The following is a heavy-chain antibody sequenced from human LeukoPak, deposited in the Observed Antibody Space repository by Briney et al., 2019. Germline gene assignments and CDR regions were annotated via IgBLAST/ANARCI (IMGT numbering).Heavy chain of an antibody. V-gene: IGHV3-23*01. Sequence: GGSLRLSCAASGFTFSDYALGWVRQAPGRGLEWVATLSGSGAGTYYSDSVKGRFTISRDNLKNTLYLQMNSLRAEDTAVYYCAKDTDDVITMVRGNWFDPWGQGTLVTVSS. CDR2: LSGSGAGT. CDR3: AKDTDDVITMVRGNWFDP. J-gene: IGHJ5*02. D-gene: IGHD3-10*01. CDR1: GFTFSDYA.